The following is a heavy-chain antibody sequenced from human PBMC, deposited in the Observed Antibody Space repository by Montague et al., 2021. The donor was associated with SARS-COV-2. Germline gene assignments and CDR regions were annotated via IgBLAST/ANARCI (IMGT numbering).Heavy chain of an antibody. Sequence: SETLSLTCAVYGGSFSDYYWTWIRQPPGKGLEWIGEIDHSGTTNYNPSLKSRLSISVDTSKNQFSLTLNSVTAADTAVYYCARDGSLRFEILIGPRHYYYGMDVWGQGTTVTVSS. CDR3: ARDGSLRFEILIGPRHYYYGMDV. CDR2: IDHSGTT. J-gene: IGHJ6*02. V-gene: IGHV4-34*01. D-gene: IGHD3-9*01. CDR1: GGSFSDYY.